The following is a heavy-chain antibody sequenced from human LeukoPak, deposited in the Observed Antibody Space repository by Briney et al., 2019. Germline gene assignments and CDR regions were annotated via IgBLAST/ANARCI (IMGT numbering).Heavy chain of an antibody. CDR1: GFTFTTYA. CDR2: ISAYNGDT. Sequence: ASVKVSCKTSGFTFTTYAISWVRQAPRLGLECMGWISAYNGDTNYAQNVQDRVTMTKDTSTSTAYLELRNLRSDDTAVYFCASYRNGAFDIWGQGTTITVSS. CDR3: ASYRNGAFDI. D-gene: IGHD1-14*01. V-gene: IGHV1-18*01. J-gene: IGHJ3*02.